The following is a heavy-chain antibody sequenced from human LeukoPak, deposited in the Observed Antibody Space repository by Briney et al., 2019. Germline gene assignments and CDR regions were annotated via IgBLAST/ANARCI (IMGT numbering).Heavy chain of an antibody. CDR1: GFTFNSYG. CDR2: IRYDGTNT. J-gene: IGHJ4*02. CDR3: AKDRVTAAGYYFDY. D-gene: IGHD6-13*01. V-gene: IGHV3-30*02. Sequence: GGSLRLSCAASGFTFNSYGMHWVRQAPGKGLEWVAFIRYDGTNTYYADSVKGRFTISRDNSKNTLYLQMNSLRAEGTAVYYCAKDRVTAAGYYFDYWGQGTLVTVSS.